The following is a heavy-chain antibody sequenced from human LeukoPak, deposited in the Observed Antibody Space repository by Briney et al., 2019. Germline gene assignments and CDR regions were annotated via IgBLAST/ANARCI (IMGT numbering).Heavy chain of an antibody. D-gene: IGHD6-13*01. Sequence: GGSLRLSCAASGFTFSSYAMSWVRQAPGKGLEWVSAISGSGGSTYYADSVKGRFTISRDNSKNTLYLQMNSLRAEDTAVYYCARGVAAAGTADYWGQGTLVTVSS. V-gene: IGHV3-23*01. CDR2: ISGSGGST. CDR3: ARGVAAAGTADY. CDR1: GFTFSSYA. J-gene: IGHJ4*02.